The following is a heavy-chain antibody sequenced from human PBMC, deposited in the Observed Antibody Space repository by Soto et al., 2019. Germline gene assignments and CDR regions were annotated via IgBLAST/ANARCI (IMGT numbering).Heavy chain of an antibody. CDR2: ISSSGSTI. CDR3: AKDSLDYPLNWFDP. J-gene: IGHJ5*02. D-gene: IGHD4-17*01. Sequence: PGGSLRLSCAASGFTFSSYEMNWVRQAPGKGLEWVSYISSSGSTIYYADSVKGRFTISRDNAKNSLYLQMNSLRAEDTAVYYCAKDSLDYPLNWFDPWGQGTLVTVSS. CDR1: GFTFSSYE. V-gene: IGHV3-48*03.